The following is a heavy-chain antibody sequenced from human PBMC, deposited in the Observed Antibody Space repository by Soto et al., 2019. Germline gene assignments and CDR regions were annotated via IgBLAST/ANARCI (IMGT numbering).Heavy chain of an antibody. D-gene: IGHD4-17*01. CDR1: GYTLTELS. J-gene: IGHJ6*02. Sequence: ASVKVSCKVSGYTLTELSMHWVRQAPGKGLEWMGGFDPEDGETIYAQKFQGRVTMTEDTSTDTAYMELSSLRSEDTAVYYCATSHYYGDYPPYYYYYYGMDVWGQGTTVTVSS. V-gene: IGHV1-24*01. CDR2: FDPEDGET. CDR3: ATSHYYGDYPPYYYYYYGMDV.